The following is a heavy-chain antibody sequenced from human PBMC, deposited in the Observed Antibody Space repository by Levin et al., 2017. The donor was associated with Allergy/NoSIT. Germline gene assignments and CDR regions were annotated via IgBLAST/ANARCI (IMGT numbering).Heavy chain of an antibody. D-gene: IGHD2-2*01. V-gene: IGHV3-66*02. Sequence: GGSLRLSCAASGFTVSSNYMSWVRQAPGKGLEWVSVIYSGGSTYYADSVKGRFTISRDNSKNTLYLQMNSLRAEDTAVYYCARDLPHDCSSTSCYGFSMDGWGKGTTVTVSS. J-gene: IGHJ6*03. CDR3: ARDLPHDCSSTSCYGFSMDG. CDR2: IYSGGST. CDR1: GFTVSSNY.